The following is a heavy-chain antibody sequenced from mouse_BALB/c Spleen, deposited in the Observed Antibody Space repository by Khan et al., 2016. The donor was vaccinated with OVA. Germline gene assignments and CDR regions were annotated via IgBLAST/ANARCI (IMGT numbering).Heavy chain of an antibody. CDR3: ARGGYYSNSLFVY. J-gene: IGHJ2*01. D-gene: IGHD1-1*01. CDR2: IYPGSGKT. CDR1: GYTFTDNY. Sequence: QVQLKQSGPELVKPGASVKISCKASGYTFTDNYINWVKQKPGQGLEWIGWIYPGSGKTKYNEKFKGKVTLTVDTSSSTAYMQLSSLTSEDTAVDFGARGGYYSNSLFVYWGQGTTLTVSS. V-gene: IGHV1-84*02.